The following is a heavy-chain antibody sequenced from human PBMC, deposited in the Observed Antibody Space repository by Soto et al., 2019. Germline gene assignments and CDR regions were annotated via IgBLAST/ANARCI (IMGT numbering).Heavy chain of an antibody. CDR3: ARLHSSGYFAP. Sequence: QLQLQESGPGLVKPSETLSLTCTVSGGSISSSSYYWGWIRQPPGKGVEWIGSIYYSGSTYYNPSLKSRVTISVDTSKNQFSLKLSSVTAADTAVYYCARLHSSGYFAPWGQGTLVPVSS. J-gene: IGHJ5*02. CDR2: IYYSGST. D-gene: IGHD6-19*01. V-gene: IGHV4-39*01. CDR1: GGSISSSSYY.